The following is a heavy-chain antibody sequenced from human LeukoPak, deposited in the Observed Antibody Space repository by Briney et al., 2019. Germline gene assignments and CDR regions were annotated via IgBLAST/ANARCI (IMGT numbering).Heavy chain of an antibody. CDR1: GFTFSSYS. CDR2: ISSSSSYI. V-gene: IGHV3-21*01. CDR3: ARSARDSDYTNMDY. J-gene: IGHJ4*02. Sequence: GGSLRLSCAASGFTFSSYSMNWVRQAPGKGLEWVSSISSSSSYIYYADSVKGRFTISRDNAKNSLYLQMNSLRAEDTAVYYCARSARDSDYTNMDYWGQGTLVIVSS. D-gene: IGHD4-11*01.